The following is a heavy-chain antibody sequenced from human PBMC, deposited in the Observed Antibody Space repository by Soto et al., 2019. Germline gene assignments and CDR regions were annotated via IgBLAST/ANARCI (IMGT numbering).Heavy chain of an antibody. CDR3: ARSGYSCGYAIFDY. CDR2: IYHSGST. V-gene: IGHV4-38-2*01. Sequence: SETLSLTCAVSGYSISSGYYWGWIRQPPGKGLEWIGSIYHSGSTYYNPSLKSRVTISVDTSKNQFSLKLSSVTAADTAVYYCARSGYSCGYAIFDYWGQGTLVTVSS. CDR1: GYSISSGYY. J-gene: IGHJ4*02. D-gene: IGHD5-18*01.